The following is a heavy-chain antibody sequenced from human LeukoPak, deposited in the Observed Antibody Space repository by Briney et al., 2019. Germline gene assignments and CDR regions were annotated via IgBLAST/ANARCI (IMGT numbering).Heavy chain of an antibody. CDR2: IENDGSEK. D-gene: IGHD2-2*01. Sequence: GGSLTLSCAASGFIFSDSSMSWVRQAPEKGLEWVANIENDGSEKNYVDSVKGRFAISRDNAKNSLYLQMNSLIAEGTAVYYCARPRGCSTTCNNIAYWGQGGLLTVSS. V-gene: IGHV3-7*04. J-gene: IGHJ4*02. CDR3: ARPRGCSTTCNNIAY. CDR1: GFIFSDSS.